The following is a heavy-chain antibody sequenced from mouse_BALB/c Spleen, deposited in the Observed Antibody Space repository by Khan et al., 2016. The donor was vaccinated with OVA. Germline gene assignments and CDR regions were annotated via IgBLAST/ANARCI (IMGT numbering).Heavy chain of an antibody. J-gene: IGHJ3*01. V-gene: IGHV1-53*01. CDR3: TRSGYGSFAY. CDR1: GYTFTSYY. CDR2: INPSNGDT. D-gene: IGHD2-2*01. Sequence: VQLQQSGAELVKPGASVRLSCKASGYTFTSYYLYWVKQRPGQGLEWIGDINPSNGDTNFNEKFNSKATLTVDKSSSTAYIHLNSLTSEDSAVYYCTRSGYGSFAYWGQGTLVTVSA.